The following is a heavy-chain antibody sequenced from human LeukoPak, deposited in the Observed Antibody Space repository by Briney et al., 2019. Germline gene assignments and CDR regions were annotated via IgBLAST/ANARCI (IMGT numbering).Heavy chain of an antibody. CDR3: ARDRSPYSSSSRNWFDP. D-gene: IGHD6-6*01. J-gene: IGHJ5*02. CDR1: GYTFTRYA. Sequence: ASVKVSCKASGYTFTRYAMDWVRQAPGQGLEWMGWISAYNGNTNYAQKLQGRVTMTTDTSTSTAYMELRSLRSDDTAVYYCARDRSPYSSSSRNWFDPWGQGTLVPSPQ. V-gene: IGHV1-18*01. CDR2: ISAYNGNT.